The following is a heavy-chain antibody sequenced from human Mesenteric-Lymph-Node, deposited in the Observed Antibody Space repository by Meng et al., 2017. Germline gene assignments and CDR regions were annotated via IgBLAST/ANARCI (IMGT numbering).Heavy chain of an antibody. CDR1: GGSISSSSYY. Sequence: SETLSLTCTVSGGSISSSSYYWGWIRQPPGKGLEWIGSIYYSGSTYYNPSLKSRVTISVDTSKNQFSLKLSSVTAADTAVYYCARARWELRKFDYWGQGTLVTVSS. D-gene: IGHD1-26*01. CDR3: ARARWELRKFDY. CDR2: IYYSGST. V-gene: IGHV4-39*07. J-gene: IGHJ4*02.